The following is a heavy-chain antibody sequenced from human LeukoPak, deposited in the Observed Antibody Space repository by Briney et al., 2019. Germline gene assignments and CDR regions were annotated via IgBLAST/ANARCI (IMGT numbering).Heavy chain of an antibody. CDR1: GGSFSGYY. CDR3: ASLYRGYYYYYMDV. V-gene: IGHV4-34*01. CDR2: INHSGTT. D-gene: IGHD1-14*01. J-gene: IGHJ6*03. Sequence: PSESLSLTCAVYGGSFSGYYWSWIRQPPGKGLECSGEINHSGTTNYNPSLKSRVTISVDTSKNQFSLKLSSVTAADTAVYYCASLYRGYYYYYMDVWGKGTTVTVSS.